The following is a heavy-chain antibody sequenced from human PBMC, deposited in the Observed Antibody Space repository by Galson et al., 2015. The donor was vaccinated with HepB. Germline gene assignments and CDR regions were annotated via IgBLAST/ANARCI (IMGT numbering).Heavy chain of an antibody. CDR3: ARVGVGAG. Sequence: LSLTCTVSGGSISSSSYYWGWIRQPPGKGLEWIGSIYYSGSTYYNPSLKSRVTISVDTSKNQFSLKLSSVTAADTAVYYCARVGVGAGWGQGTLVTVSS. CDR1: GGSISSSSYY. CDR2: IYYSGST. J-gene: IGHJ4*02. V-gene: IGHV4-39*07. D-gene: IGHD1-26*01.